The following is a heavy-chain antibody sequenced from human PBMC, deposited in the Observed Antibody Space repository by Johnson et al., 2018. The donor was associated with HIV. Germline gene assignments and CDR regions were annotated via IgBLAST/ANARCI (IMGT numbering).Heavy chain of an antibody. V-gene: IGHV3-7*01. D-gene: IGHD6-19*01. CDR2: IKQDGTEK. CDR3: AKVIAVAGTGAFDI. J-gene: IGHJ3*02. CDR1: GFTFSFYW. Sequence: LVESGGGLVQPGGSLRLSCAASGFTFSFYWMSWVRQAPGKGLEWVANIKQDGTEKFYADSVKGRFTISRDNAMNSLYLQMNTVRAEDTAVYYCAKVIAVAGTGAFDIWGQGTMVTVSS.